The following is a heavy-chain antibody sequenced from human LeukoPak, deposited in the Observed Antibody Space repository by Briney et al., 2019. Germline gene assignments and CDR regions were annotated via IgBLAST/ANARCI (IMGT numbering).Heavy chain of an antibody. Sequence: PGRSLRLSCAAPGFTFSSYAMHWVRQAPGKGLEWVAVISYDGSNKYYADSVKGRFTISRDNSKNTLYLQMNSLRAEDTAVYYCARDQSTYYYYYGMDVWGQGTTVTVSS. CDR1: GFTFSSYA. CDR3: ARDQSTYYYYYGMDV. V-gene: IGHV3-30-3*01. CDR2: ISYDGSNK. J-gene: IGHJ6*02. D-gene: IGHD2-2*01.